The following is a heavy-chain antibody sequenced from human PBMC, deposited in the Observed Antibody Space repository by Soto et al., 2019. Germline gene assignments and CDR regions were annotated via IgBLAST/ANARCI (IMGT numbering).Heavy chain of an antibody. CDR3: ARGDDYDGSGDAFFGY. J-gene: IGHJ4*02. V-gene: IGHV4-31*03. CDR2: IPYSGSP. CDR1: GGPISGCGFC. D-gene: IGHD3-22*01. Sequence: QVPLQDSGPGLGTPSQTLSLTCTVSGGPISGCGFCWTWIRQHPGTGLECVGYIPYSGSPPYNPSHKRRVTISVDTSKNQCSLKVRSVTAADAAVYYCARGDDYDGSGDAFFGYWGQGTLVTVSA.